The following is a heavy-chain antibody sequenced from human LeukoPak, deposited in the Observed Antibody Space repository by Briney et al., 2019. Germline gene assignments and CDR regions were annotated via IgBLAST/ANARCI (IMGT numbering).Heavy chain of an antibody. J-gene: IGHJ4*02. CDR2: GGTAGDT. CDR3: AKKTPGTYPFDY. D-gene: IGHD6-13*01. V-gene: IGHV3-23*01. CDR1: GPIFSIPA. Sequence: GRCLSPFRAASGPIFSIPAMKWVRQVPGEGLECVLAGGTAGDTSYAASGKGRLPISRDDSKNTLYRQMTSLRAEDTAVYYCAKKTPGTYPFDYGGQGTLVTVSP.